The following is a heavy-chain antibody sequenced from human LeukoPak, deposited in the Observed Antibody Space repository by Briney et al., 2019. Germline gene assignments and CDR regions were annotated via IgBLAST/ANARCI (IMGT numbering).Heavy chain of an antibody. Sequence: SVEVSCKASGGTFSSYAITWVRQAPGQGLEWMGRIIPIFGTANYAQKFQGRVTITTDESTSTAYMELSTLRSDDTAVYYCARERPPGDSSNWFLEGYFDIWGQGTLVTVSS. D-gene: IGHD6-13*01. J-gene: IGHJ4*02. CDR2: IIPIFGTA. V-gene: IGHV1-69*05. CDR3: ARERPPGDSSNWFLEGYFDI. CDR1: GGTFSSYA.